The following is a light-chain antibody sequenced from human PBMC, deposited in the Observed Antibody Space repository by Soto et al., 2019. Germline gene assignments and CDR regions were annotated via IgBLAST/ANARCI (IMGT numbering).Light chain of an antibody. CDR1: SSDVGGYNY. J-gene: IGLJ3*02. Sequence: QSALTQPRSVSGSPGQSVAISCTGTSSDVGGYNYVSWYQQYPGKAPQLMIYDVSKRPSGVPDRFSGSKSGNTASLTISGLQAEDEADYYCSSYAGSNTGVFGGGTKLTVL. CDR2: DVS. CDR3: SSYAGSNTGV. V-gene: IGLV2-11*01.